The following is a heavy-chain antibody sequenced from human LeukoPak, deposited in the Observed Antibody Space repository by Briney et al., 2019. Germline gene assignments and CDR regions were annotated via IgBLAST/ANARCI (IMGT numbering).Heavy chain of an antibody. CDR3: ARATKRYCSGGSCSSRANWFDP. J-gene: IGHJ5*02. CDR2: IIPIFGTA. V-gene: IGHV1-69*13. CDR1: GGTFSSYA. Sequence: ASVKVSCKASGGTFSSYAIGWVRQAPGQGLEWMGGIIPIFGTANYAQKFQGRVTITADESTSTAYMELSSLRSEDTAVYYCARATKRYCSGGSCSSRANWFDPWGQGTLVTVSS. D-gene: IGHD2-15*01.